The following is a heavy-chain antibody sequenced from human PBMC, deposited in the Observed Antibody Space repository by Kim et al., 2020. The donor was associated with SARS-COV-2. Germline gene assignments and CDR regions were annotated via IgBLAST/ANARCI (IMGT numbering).Heavy chain of an antibody. CDR2: ISSSSSYT. CDR3: ARHSIVVVPAAHYGMDV. Sequence: GGSLRLSCAASGFTFSDYYMSWIRQAPGKGLEWVSYISSSSSYTTYADSVKGRFTISRDNAKNSLYLQMNSLRAEDTAVYYCARHSIVVVPAAHYGMDVWGQGTTVTVSS. D-gene: IGHD2-2*01. J-gene: IGHJ6*02. V-gene: IGHV3-11*06. CDR1: GFTFSDYY.